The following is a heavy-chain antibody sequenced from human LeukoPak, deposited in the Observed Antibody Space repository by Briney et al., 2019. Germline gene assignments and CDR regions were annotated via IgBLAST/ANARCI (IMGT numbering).Heavy chain of an antibody. V-gene: IGHV3-53*01. Sequence: PGGSLRLSCTVSGFTVSSNSMSWVRQAPGRGLEWVSFIYSDNTHYSDSVKGRFTISRDNSKNTLYLQMNSLRAEDTAVYYCARGLPGHTSALGYWGQGTLVTVSS. J-gene: IGHJ4*02. CDR3: ARGLPGHTSALGY. CDR2: IYSDNT. CDR1: GFTVSSNS. D-gene: IGHD6-25*01.